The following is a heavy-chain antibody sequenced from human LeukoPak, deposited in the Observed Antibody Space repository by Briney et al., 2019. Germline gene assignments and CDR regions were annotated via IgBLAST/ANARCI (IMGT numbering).Heavy chain of an antibody. CDR3: ARGAGGGVRGVIGDAFDI. J-gene: IGHJ3*02. V-gene: IGHV1-18*01. CDR2: ISAYNGNT. Sequence: ASVKVSCKASGYTFTSYGISWVRQAPGQGLEWMGWISAYNGNTNYAQKLQGRVTMTTDTSTSTAYMELSSLRSEDTAVYYCARGAGGGVRGVIGDAFDIWGQGTMVTVSS. D-gene: IGHD3-10*02. CDR1: GYTFTSYG.